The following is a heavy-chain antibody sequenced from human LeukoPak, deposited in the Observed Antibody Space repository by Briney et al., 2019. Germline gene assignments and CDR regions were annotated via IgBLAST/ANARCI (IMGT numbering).Heavy chain of an antibody. J-gene: IGHJ4*02. CDR3: AREVFGATMIDY. D-gene: IGHD1-26*01. Sequence: ASVKVSCKASGYTFTGYYLHWVRQAPGQGLEWMGWINPNSGGTNYAQKFQGRVTMTRDTAISTAYMELSRLRSDDTAVYYCAREVFGATMIDYWGQGTLVTVSS. CDR2: INPNSGGT. CDR1: GYTFTGYY. V-gene: IGHV1-2*02.